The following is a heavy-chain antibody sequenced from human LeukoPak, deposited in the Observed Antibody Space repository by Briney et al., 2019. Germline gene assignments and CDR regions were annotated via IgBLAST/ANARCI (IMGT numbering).Heavy chain of an antibody. J-gene: IGHJ4*02. CDR2: IYYSGST. V-gene: IGHV4-30-4*07. D-gene: IGHD3-22*01. Sequence: PSETLSLTCAVSGGSISSGGYSWSWIRQPPGKGLEWIGYIYYSGSTYYNPSLKSRVTISVDTSKNQFSLKLSSVTAADTAVYYCAREIALYYYDSSGYSPFDYWGQGTLVTVSS. CDR3: AREIALYYYDSSGYSPFDY. CDR1: GGSISSGGYS.